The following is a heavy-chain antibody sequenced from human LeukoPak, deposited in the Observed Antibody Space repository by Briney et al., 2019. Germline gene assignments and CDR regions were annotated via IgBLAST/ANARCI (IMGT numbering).Heavy chain of an antibody. V-gene: IGHV3-48*03. Sequence: GGSLRLSCAASGFTFSSFEMNWVRHAPGKGLEWVSYISSGGTTIYYADSVKGRFTISRDNAKNSLYLQMNSLRAEDTAVYYCARDGGYSYGSFDYWGQGTLVTVSS. J-gene: IGHJ4*02. CDR1: GFTFSSFE. D-gene: IGHD5-18*01. CDR3: ARDGGYSYGSFDY. CDR2: ISSGGTTI.